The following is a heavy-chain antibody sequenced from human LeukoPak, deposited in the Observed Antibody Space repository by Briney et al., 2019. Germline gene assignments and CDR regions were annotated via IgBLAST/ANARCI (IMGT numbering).Heavy chain of an antibody. CDR2: ISSNGGST. D-gene: IGHD5-12*01. J-gene: IGHJ4*02. CDR3: ARSGYDYLRSFDY. Sequence: GGSLRLSCAASGFTFSSYAMHWVRQAPGKGLEYVSAISSNGGSTYYANSVKGRFTISRDNSKNTLYLQMGSLRAKDMAVYYCARSGYDYLRSFDYWGQGTLVTVSS. V-gene: IGHV3-64*01. CDR1: GFTFSSYA.